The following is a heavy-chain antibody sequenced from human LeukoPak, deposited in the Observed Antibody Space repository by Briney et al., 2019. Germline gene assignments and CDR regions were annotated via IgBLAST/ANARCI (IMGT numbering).Heavy chain of an antibody. D-gene: IGHD3-10*01. J-gene: IGHJ6*02. CDR2: IIPIFGTA. V-gene: IGHV1-69*13. CDR1: GGTFSSYA. CDR3: ASTISTGYGMDV. Sequence: ASVKVSCKASGGTFSSYAISWVRQAPGQGLEWMGGIIPIFGTANYAQKFQGRVTITADESTSTAYMELSSLRSEDTAVYYCASTISTGYGMDVWVQGTTVTVSS.